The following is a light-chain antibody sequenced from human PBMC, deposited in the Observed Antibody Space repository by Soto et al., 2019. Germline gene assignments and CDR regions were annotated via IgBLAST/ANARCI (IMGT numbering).Light chain of an antibody. CDR2: GAS. Sequence: EIVLTQSPGTLSLSPGERATLSCRASQSITRNLAWYQQTPGQAPRLLIYGASSRATGIPDRFSGSGSGTDFTLSISRLEPEDFAVYYCQQYSSLRTFGQGTKVDIK. CDR1: QSITRN. CDR3: QQYSSLRT. J-gene: IGKJ1*01. V-gene: IGKV3-20*01.